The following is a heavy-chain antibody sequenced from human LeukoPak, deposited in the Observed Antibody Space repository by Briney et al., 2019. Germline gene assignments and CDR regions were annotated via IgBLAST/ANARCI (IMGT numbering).Heavy chain of an antibody. D-gene: IGHD1-26*01. V-gene: IGHV3-48*03. Sequence: GGSLRLSCAASGFTFSSYEMNWVRQAPGKGLEWVSYISSSGSNIYYADSVKGRFTISRDNAKNSLYLQMNSVRAEDTAVYYCARAEVGANHFDYWGQGTLVTVSS. CDR2: ISSSGSNI. CDR1: GFTFSSYE. J-gene: IGHJ4*02. CDR3: ARAEVGANHFDY.